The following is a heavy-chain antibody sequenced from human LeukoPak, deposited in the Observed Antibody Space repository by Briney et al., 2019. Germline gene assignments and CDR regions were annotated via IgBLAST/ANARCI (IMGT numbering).Heavy chain of an antibody. CDR3: ASGTYRLGDY. D-gene: IGHD3-10*01. Sequence: GGSLRLSCEASGFGFSTYAMSWVRQAPGKGLEWVAGISGSGEDTHYAHSVKGRFRISRDNSNNTLYLQMNSLRNEDTAIYYCASGTYRLGDYWGQGTLVPVSS. V-gene: IGHV3-23*01. J-gene: IGHJ4*02. CDR1: GFGFSTYA. CDR2: ISGSGEDT.